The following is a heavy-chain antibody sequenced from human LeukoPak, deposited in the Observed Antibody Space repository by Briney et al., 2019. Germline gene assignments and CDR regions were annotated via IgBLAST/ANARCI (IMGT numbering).Heavy chain of an antibody. J-gene: IGHJ4*02. Sequence: PSETLSLTCAVSGGSISSSNWWSWVRQPPGKGLEWIGEIYHSGSTNYNPSLKSRVTISVDKSKNQFSLKLSSVTAADTAVYYCARGVRGVISPFDYWGQGTLVTVSS. CDR1: GGSISSSNW. D-gene: IGHD3-10*01. CDR3: ARGVRGVISPFDY. V-gene: IGHV4-4*02. CDR2: IYHSGST.